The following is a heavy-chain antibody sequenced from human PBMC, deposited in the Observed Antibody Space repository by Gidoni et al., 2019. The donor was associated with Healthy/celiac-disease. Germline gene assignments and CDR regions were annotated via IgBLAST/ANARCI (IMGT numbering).Heavy chain of an antibody. CDR1: GYSFTSYW. V-gene: IGHV5-10-1*03. D-gene: IGHD3-22*01. Sequence: EVQLVQSGAEVKKPGESLRISCKGSGYSFTSYWISWVRQMPGKGLEWMGRIDPSDSYTNYSPSFQGHVTISADKSISTAYLQWSSLKASDTAMYYCARLPYYDSSGYPSLDIWGQGTMVTVSS. CDR2: IDPSDSYT. J-gene: IGHJ3*02. CDR3: ARLPYYDSSGYPSLDI.